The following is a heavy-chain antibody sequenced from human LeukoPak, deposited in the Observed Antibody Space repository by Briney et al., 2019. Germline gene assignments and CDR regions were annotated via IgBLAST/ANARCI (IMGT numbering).Heavy chain of an antibody. V-gene: IGHV7-4-1*02. D-gene: IGHD2-15*01. CDR2: INTNTGNP. Sequence: ASVKVSCKASGYTFTSYAMNWVRQAPGQGLEWMGWINTNTGNPTYAQGFTGRFVFSLDTSVSTAYLQISSLKAEDTAVYYCARGRPEARGVVVAATPFDYWGQGTLVTVSS. CDR3: ARGRPEARGVVVAATPFDY. J-gene: IGHJ4*02. CDR1: GYTFTSYA.